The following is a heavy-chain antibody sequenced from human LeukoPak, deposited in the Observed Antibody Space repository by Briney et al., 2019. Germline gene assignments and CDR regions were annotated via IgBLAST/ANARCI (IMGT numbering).Heavy chain of an antibody. CDR3: ARASRVGLSRSYCTNINNWFDP. Sequence: SETLSLTCTVSGGSISSSSYYWGWIRQPPGKGLEWIGSIYYSGSTYYNPSLKSRVTISVDTSKNQFSLKLSSVTAADTAVYYCARASRVGLSRSYCTNINNWFDPWGQGTLVTVSS. CDR1: GGSISSSSYY. CDR2: IYYSGST. D-gene: IGHD2-8*01. V-gene: IGHV4-39*07. J-gene: IGHJ5*02.